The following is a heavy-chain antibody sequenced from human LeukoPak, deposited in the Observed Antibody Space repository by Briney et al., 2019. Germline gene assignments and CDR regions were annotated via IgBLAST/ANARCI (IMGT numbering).Heavy chain of an antibody. Sequence: SGPTLVNPTQTLTLTCTFSGFSLSTSGMCVSWIRQPPGKALEWLARIDWDDDKYYSTSLKTRLTISKDTSKNQVVLTMTNMDPVDTATYYCARMCSSGWPVRGMDVWGQGTTVTVSS. CDR1: GFSLSTSGMC. CDR3: ARMCSSGWPVRGMDV. J-gene: IGHJ6*02. CDR2: IDWDDDK. D-gene: IGHD6-19*01. V-gene: IGHV2-70*11.